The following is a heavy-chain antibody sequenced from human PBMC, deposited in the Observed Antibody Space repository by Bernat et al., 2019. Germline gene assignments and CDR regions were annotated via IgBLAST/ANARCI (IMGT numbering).Heavy chain of an antibody. Sequence: QVQLVQSGAEVKKPGASVKVSCKASGYTFTGYYMHWVRQAPGQGLEWMGWINPNSGGTNYAQKFQGWVTMTRDTSISTAYMELSRLRADDTAVYYCARGSGRSGWHDAYDIWGQGTMVTVSS. J-gene: IGHJ3*02. V-gene: IGHV1-2*04. CDR2: INPNSGGT. CDR1: GYTFTGYY. CDR3: ARGSGRSGWHDAYDI. D-gene: IGHD6-19*01.